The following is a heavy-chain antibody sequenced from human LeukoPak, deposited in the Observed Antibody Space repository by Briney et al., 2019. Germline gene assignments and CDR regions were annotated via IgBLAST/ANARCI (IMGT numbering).Heavy chain of an antibody. V-gene: IGHV3-48*03. CDR2: ISSSGSTI. CDR1: GFTFSSYE. D-gene: IGHD4-17*01. Sequence: PGGSLRLSCAASGFTFSSYEMNWVRQAPGKGLEWVSYISSSGSTIYSADSVKGRFTISRDNAKNSLYLQMNSLRAEDTAVYYCARDNGDYGAGVDYWGQGTLVTVSS. CDR3: ARDNGDYGAGVDY. J-gene: IGHJ4*02.